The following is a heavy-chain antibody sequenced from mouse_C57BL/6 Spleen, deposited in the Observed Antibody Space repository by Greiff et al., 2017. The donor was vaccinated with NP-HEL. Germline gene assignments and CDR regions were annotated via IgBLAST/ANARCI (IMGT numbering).Heavy chain of an antibody. CDR1: GYAFSSYW. Sequence: QVQLKQSGAELVKPGASVKISCKASGYAFSSYWMNWVKQRPGKGLEWIGQIHPGDGDTNYNGKFKGKATLTEDKSSSTAYMQLSSLTSEDSAVYFCAREAYYGSMFDYWGQGTTLTVSS. J-gene: IGHJ2*01. D-gene: IGHD1-1*01. V-gene: IGHV1-80*01. CDR3: AREAYYGSMFDY. CDR2: IHPGDGDT.